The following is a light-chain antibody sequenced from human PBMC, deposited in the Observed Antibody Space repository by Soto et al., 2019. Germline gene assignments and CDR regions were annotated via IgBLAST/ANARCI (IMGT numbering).Light chain of an antibody. V-gene: IGLV2-23*01. J-gene: IGLJ1*01. CDR3: CSYAGSSTHYV. Sequence: QSALAQPASVSGSRGQSITISCTGTSSDDGSYNLVSWYQQHPGKAPKLMIYEGSKRPSGVSNRFSGSKSGNTASLTISGLQAEDEADYYCCSYAGSSTHYVFGTGTKLTVL. CDR2: EGS. CDR1: SSDDGSYNL.